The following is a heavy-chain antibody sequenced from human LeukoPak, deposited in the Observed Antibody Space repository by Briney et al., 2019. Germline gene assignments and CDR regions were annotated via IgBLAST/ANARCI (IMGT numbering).Heavy chain of an antibody. CDR1: GFTFSTYA. Sequence: GGSLRLSCAASGFTFSTYAMNWVRQAPGKGLEWVSYISSGGSTKYYADSVKGRFTISRDNAKNSLYLQMNSLRAEDTAVYYCARDRWFDPWGQGTLVTVSS. CDR2: ISSGGSTK. J-gene: IGHJ5*02. V-gene: IGHV3-48*03. CDR3: ARDRWFDP.